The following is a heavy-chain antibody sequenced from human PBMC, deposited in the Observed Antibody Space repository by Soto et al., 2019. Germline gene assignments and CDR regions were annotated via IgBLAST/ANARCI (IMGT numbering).Heavy chain of an antibody. Sequence: QVQLVQSGAEVKKPGTSVKVSCKASGGTFSSYAISWVRQAPGQGLEWMGGIRPIFGTANYAQKFQGRVTITADESTSTAYMELSSLTSEDTAVYYCARDGSSVTPFDYWGQGTLVTVSS. D-gene: IGHD6-6*01. CDR1: GGTFSSYA. V-gene: IGHV1-69*01. CDR3: ARDGSSVTPFDY. CDR2: IRPIFGTA. J-gene: IGHJ4*02.